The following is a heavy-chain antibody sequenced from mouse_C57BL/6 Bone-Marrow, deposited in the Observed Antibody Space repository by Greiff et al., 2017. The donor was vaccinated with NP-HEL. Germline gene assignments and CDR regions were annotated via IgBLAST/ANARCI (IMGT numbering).Heavy chain of an antibody. D-gene: IGHD2-9*01. CDR2: IDPENGDT. CDR1: GFNIKDDY. CDR3: NPTMVTSWFAY. J-gene: IGHJ3*01. V-gene: IGHV14-4*01. Sequence: EVQRVESGAELVRPGASVKLSCTASGFNIKDDYMHWVKQRPEQGLEWIGWIDPENGDTEYASKFQGKATITADTSSNTAYLQLSSLTSEDTAVYYCNPTMVTSWFAYWGQGTLVTVSA.